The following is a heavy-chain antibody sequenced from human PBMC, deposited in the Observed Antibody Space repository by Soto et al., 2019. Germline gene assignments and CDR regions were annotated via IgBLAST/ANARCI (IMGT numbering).Heavy chain of an antibody. CDR1: GFSLTTSGMC. CDR3: ARMAYNWNNGYYGMDV. D-gene: IGHD1-20*01. V-gene: IGHV2-70*19. CDR2: IDWDDAK. J-gene: IGHJ6*02. Sequence: GSGPTLVNPTQTLTLTCSFSGFSLTTSGMCVSWVRQPPGKALEWLALIDWDDAKEYSTSLKTRLTISKDTSKSQVVLTMTNLDPMDTGTYFCARMAYNWNNGYYGMDVWGQGTTVTVSS.